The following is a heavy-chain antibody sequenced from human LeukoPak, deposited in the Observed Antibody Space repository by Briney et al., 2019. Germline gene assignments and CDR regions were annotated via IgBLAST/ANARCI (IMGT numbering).Heavy chain of an antibody. Sequence: GGSLRLSCAASGFTFSSYAMHWVRQAPGKGLEWVVVVSYDGSNKKYADSVKGRFTISRDNSKNTLYLQMNSLRAVDTAVYYCARRAGGLARNNWFDPWGQGTLVTVSS. V-gene: IGHV3-30*14. J-gene: IGHJ5*02. CDR3: ARRAGGLARNNWFDP. CDR1: GFTFSSYA. CDR2: VSYDGSNK. D-gene: IGHD3-16*01.